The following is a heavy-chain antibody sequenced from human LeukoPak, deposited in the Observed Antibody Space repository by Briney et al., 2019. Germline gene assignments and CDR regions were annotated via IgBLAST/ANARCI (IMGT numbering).Heavy chain of an antibody. CDR2: IKPDGSEE. Sequence: GGSLRVSCAASGFTFSTYWMSWVRQAPGKGLEWVANIKPDGSEEYYVDSVKGRFTFSRDNAKNSLYLQMNSLRAEDTAVYYCARGQSWAFDYWGQGTLVTVSS. J-gene: IGHJ4*02. D-gene: IGHD1-26*01. CDR3: ARGQSWAFDY. CDR1: GFTFSTYW. V-gene: IGHV3-7*05.